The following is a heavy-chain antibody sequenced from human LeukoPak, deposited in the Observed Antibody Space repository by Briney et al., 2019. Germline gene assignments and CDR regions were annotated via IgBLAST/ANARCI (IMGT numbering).Heavy chain of an antibody. CDR1: GGSIISYY. D-gene: IGHD5-18*01. CDR3: ARHMGLGYSYGYPYFDY. CDR2: IYYSGST. V-gene: IGHV4-59*08. Sequence: PSETLSLTCTVSGGSIISYYWSWIRQPPGKGLEWIGYIYYSGSTNYNPSLKSRVTISVDTSKNQFSLKLSSVTAADTAVYSFARHMGLGYSYGYPYFDYWGQGTLVTVSS. J-gene: IGHJ4*02.